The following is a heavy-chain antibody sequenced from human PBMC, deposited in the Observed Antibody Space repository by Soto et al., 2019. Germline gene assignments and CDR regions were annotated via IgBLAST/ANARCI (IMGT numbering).Heavy chain of an antibody. J-gene: IGHJ4*02. CDR2: ISGSGGST. Sequence: GGSLRLSCAASGFTFSNYDMSWVRQAPGKGLEWLSYISGSGGSTYYADSVKGRFTIPRDNSKNTLYLQMNSLRAEDTAVYYCAKDAYYYGSGSYYEPFYFDYWGQGTLVTVSS. CDR1: GFTFSNYD. CDR3: AKDAYYYGSGSYYEPFYFDY. D-gene: IGHD3-10*01. V-gene: IGHV3-23*01.